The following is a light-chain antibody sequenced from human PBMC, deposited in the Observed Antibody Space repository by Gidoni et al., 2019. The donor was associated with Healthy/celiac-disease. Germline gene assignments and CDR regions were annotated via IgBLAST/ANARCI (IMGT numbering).Light chain of an antibody. J-gene: IGLJ2*01. CDR2: GKN. CDR1: SLRSYY. Sequence: SSELTQDPAVSVALGPTVRITCQGDSLRSYYASWYQQKPGQAPVLVIYGKNNRPSGIPDRFSGSSSGNTASLTITGAQAEEEADYYCNSRDSSGNHRVVFGGGTKLTVL. CDR3: NSRDSSGNHRVV. V-gene: IGLV3-19*01.